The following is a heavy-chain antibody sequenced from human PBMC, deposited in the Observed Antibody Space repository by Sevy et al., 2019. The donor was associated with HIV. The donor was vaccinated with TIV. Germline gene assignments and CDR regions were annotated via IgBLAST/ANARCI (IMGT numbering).Heavy chain of an antibody. CDR2: ISYDGSNK. CDR1: GFTFSSYG. V-gene: IGHV3-30*03. D-gene: IGHD2-15*01. Sequence: GESLKISCAASGFTFSSYGMHWVRQAPGKGLEWVAVISYDGSNKYYADSVKGRFIISRDNAENSLYLQMNSLRVEDTAVYYCARDGGLGYCTGGSCNRYYYYYGLDVWGQGTTVTVSS. J-gene: IGHJ6*02. CDR3: ARDGGLGYCTGGSCNRYYYYYGLDV.